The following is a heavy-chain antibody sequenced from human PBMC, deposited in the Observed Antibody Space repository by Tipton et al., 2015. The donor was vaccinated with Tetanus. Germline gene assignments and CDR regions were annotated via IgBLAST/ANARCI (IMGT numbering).Heavy chain of an antibody. Sequence: SLRLSCAASGFIFSNYAMHWVRQAPGKSLEWVALISYDGSNIYYADSVKGRFTISRDDSKETVYLQMSSLRAEDTAVYYCAKLDYGDYGRYYYYEMDVWGQGTTVTVSS. CDR3: AKLDYGDYGRYYYYEMDV. CDR2: ISYDGSNI. V-gene: IGHV3-30*18. D-gene: IGHD4-17*01. J-gene: IGHJ6*02. CDR1: GFIFSNYA.